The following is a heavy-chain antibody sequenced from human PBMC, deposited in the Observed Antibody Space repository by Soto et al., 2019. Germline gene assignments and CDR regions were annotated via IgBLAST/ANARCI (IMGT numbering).Heavy chain of an antibody. CDR3: AGSGDDYVHYSYRDV. Sequence: QVQLQESGPGLVKPSETLSLTCTVSGGSISTYYWSWIRQPPGKGLEWIGYVYYSGSTTYNPSLKSRVTISVETSKNQFPLKLSSVTAADPAVYFWAGSGDDYVHYSYRDVWGKGTTVTVSS. CDR1: GGSISTYY. CDR2: VYYSGST. J-gene: IGHJ6*03. D-gene: IGHD4-17*01. V-gene: IGHV4-59*08.